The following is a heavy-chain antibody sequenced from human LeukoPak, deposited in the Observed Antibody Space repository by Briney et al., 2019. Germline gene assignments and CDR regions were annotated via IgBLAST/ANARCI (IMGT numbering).Heavy chain of an antibody. D-gene: IGHD3-16*01. CDR3: ARGRGMYRL. CDR1: GVSFSGDY. Sequence: SETLSFTCAVYGVSFSGDYWSWIRQPPGKALEWIGEINHSGSTNYNPSLKSRVTISVDTSKNQFSLKLSSVTAADTAVYYCARGRGMYRLWGQGTTVTVSS. J-gene: IGHJ6*02. CDR2: INHSGST. V-gene: IGHV4-34*01.